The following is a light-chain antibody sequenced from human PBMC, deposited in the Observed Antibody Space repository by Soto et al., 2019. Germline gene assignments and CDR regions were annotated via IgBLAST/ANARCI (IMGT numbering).Light chain of an antibody. Sequence: EIVMTQSPDTLSVSPGERATLSCRASQNVGRNVAWYQQRPGQAPRLLIHGTSTRAADIPARFSGSGSGTEFNFTITIRRPEDFVFDVCQQHKNWNPMSTFGQGTKLEMK. CDR3: QQHKNWNPMST. V-gene: IGKV3-15*01. CDR2: GTS. CDR1: QNVGRN. J-gene: IGKJ2*01.